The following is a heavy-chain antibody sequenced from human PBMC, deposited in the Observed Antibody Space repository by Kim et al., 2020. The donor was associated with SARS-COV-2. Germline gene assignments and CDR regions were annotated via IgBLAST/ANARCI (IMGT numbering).Heavy chain of an antibody. CDR2: ISSSSSYI. CDR3: ARDLYGKYYYDSSGYYFDY. J-gene: IGHJ4*02. Sequence: GGSLRLSCAASGFTFSSYSMNWVRQAPGKGLEWVSSISSSSSYIYYADSVKGRFTISRDNAKNSLYLQMNSLRAEDTAVYYCARDLYGKYYYDSSGYYFDYWGQGTLVTVSS. V-gene: IGHV3-21*01. D-gene: IGHD3-22*01. CDR1: GFTFSSYS.